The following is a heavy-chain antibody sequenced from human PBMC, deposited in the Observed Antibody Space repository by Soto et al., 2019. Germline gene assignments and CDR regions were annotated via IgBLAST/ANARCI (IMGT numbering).Heavy chain of an antibody. V-gene: IGHV3-21*01. Sequence: EVQLVESGGGLVKPGGSLRLSCAASGFTFSSYSMNWVRQAPGKGLEWVLSISSSSGYIYYADSVRGRFTISRDNAQNSLFLHMNSLRAEDTAVYYCASLYYYDSSGYFGGHYYYGMDVWGQGTTVTVSS. J-gene: IGHJ6*02. CDR1: GFTFSSYS. CDR3: ASLYYYDSSGYFGGHYYYGMDV. CDR2: ISSSSGYI. D-gene: IGHD3-22*01.